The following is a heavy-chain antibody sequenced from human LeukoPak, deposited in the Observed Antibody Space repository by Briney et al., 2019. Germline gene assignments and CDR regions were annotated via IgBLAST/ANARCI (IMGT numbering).Heavy chain of an antibody. V-gene: IGHV3-21*01. CDR2: ISSSSSYI. D-gene: IGHD6-13*01. CDR1: GFTFSSYS. Sequence: KPGGSLRLSCAASGFTFSSYSMNWVRQAPGKGLEWVSSISSSSSYIYYADSVKGRFTISRDNAKNSLYLQMNSLRAEDTAVYYCARHLAAAGKFVDYWGQGTLVTVSS. J-gene: IGHJ4*02. CDR3: ARHLAAAGKFVDY.